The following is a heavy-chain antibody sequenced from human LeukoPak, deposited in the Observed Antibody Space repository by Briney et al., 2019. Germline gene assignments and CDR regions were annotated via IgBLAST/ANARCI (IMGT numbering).Heavy chain of an antibody. Sequence: PGASVKVSCKASGYTFTSYVISWVRQAPGQGLEWMGWISAYNGNTNYAQKLQGRVTMTTETSTSTAYMDLRSLRSDDTAVYYCARGVPEAFVVPAFDTWGQGTMVTVSS. CDR1: GYTFTSYV. J-gene: IGHJ3*02. CDR3: ARGVPEAFVVPAFDT. V-gene: IGHV1-18*01. CDR2: ISAYNGNT. D-gene: IGHD2-2*01.